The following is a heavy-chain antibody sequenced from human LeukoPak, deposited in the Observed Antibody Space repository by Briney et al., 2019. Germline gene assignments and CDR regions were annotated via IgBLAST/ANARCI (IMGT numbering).Heavy chain of an antibody. CDR3: ARDPAGYNYSLFDY. CDR1: GGSISSSSYY. V-gene: IGHV4-39*07. J-gene: IGHJ4*02. Sequence: SETLSLTCTVSGGSISSSSYYWGWIRQPPGKGLEWIGSIYYSGSTYYNPSLKSQVTISVDTSKNQFSLKLSSVTAADTAVYYCARDPAGYNYSLFDYWGQGTLVTVSS. D-gene: IGHD5-24*01. CDR2: IYYSGST.